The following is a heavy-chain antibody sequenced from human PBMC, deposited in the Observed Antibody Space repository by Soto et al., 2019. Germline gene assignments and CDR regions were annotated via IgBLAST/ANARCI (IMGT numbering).Heavy chain of an antibody. CDR1: GFTFTNAW. D-gene: IGHD1-1*01. V-gene: IGHV3-15*07. CDR2: VKTKADGGTT. CDR3: TSRIRTTNDY. J-gene: IGHJ4*02. Sequence: EVQLVESGGGLVKPGESLRLSCAASGFTFTNAWMNWVRQAPGKGPEWVGRVKTKADGGTTDYAAPATGRFTISRDDSINPVYLQMNSLKIEDTAVYYCTSRIRTTNDYWGLGTLVTVSS.